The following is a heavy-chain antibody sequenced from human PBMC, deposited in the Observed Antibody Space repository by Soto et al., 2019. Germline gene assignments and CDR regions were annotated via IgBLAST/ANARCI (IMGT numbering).Heavy chain of an antibody. Sequence: GGSLRLSCVASGFTFSDHYMDWVRQAPGKGLEWVGRSRDIANTHTTEYAASVKGRFTISRDDSKNSLYLQMKSLKTEDTAVYYCVRGPPAFYDFWSGYYSMDVWGQGTTVTVSS. V-gene: IGHV3-72*01. D-gene: IGHD3-3*01. CDR2: SRDIANTHTT. J-gene: IGHJ6*02. CDR3: VRGPPAFYDFWSGYYSMDV. CDR1: GFTFSDHY.